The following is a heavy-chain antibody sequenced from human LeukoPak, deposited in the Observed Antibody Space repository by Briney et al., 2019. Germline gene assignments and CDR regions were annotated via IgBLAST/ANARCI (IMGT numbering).Heavy chain of an antibody. CDR3: ARYLDGDAFDY. Sequence: GGSLRLSCAASGFTVSSNYMSWVRQAPGKGLEWVSVIYSGGSTYYADSVKGRFTISRDNSKNTLYLQMNSLRAEDTAVYYCARYLDGDAFDYWGQGTLVTVSS. V-gene: IGHV3-66*01. CDR1: GFTVSSNY. CDR2: IYSGGST. D-gene: IGHD4-17*01. J-gene: IGHJ4*02.